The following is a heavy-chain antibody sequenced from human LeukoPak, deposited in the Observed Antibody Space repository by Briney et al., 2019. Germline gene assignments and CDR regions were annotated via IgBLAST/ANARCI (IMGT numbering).Heavy chain of an antibody. Sequence: GGSLRLSCAASGFTFSSYSMNWVRQAPGKGLEWVSYISSFSGTIYYADSVKGRFTISRDNAKNSLYLQMNSLRAEDTAVYYCARDQGGEQSYWGQGTLVTASS. CDR1: GFTFSSYS. J-gene: IGHJ4*02. D-gene: IGHD3-16*01. V-gene: IGHV3-48*01. CDR3: ARDQGGEQSY. CDR2: ISSFSGTI.